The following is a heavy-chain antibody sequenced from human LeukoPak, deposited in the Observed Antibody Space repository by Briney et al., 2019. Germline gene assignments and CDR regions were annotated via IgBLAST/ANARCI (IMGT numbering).Heavy chain of an antibody. Sequence: ASVKVSCKASGGTFSSYAISWVRQAPGQGLEWMGRIIPIFGTANYAQKFQGRVTITADESTSTAYMELSSLRSEDTAVYYCARGGPPHPDILTGYYPDDYWGQGTLVTVSS. V-gene: IGHV1-69*13. CDR2: IIPIFGTA. CDR1: GGTFSSYA. J-gene: IGHJ4*02. CDR3: ARGGPPHPDILTGYYPDDY. D-gene: IGHD3-9*01.